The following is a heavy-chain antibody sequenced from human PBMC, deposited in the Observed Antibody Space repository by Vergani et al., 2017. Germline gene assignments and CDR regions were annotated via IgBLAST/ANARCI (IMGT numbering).Heavy chain of an antibody. J-gene: IGHJ3*02. CDR2: IIPIFGTA. Sequence: QVQLVQSGAEVKKPGSSVKVSCKASGGTFSSYAISWVRQAPGQGLEWMGGIIPIFGTANYAQKFQGRVTITADESTSTAYMELSSLRSEDTAVYYCARHIRIMGITGTWYAFNNWGQGTMVTVSS. CDR3: ARHIRIMGITGTWYAFNN. D-gene: IGHD1-20*01. V-gene: IGHV1-69*01. CDR1: GGTFSSYA.